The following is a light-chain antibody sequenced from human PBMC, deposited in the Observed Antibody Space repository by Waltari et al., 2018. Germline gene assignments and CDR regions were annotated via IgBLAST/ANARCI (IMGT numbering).Light chain of an antibody. V-gene: IGKV1-39*01. Sequence: DIQMTQSPSSLSASVGDRVTITCRPSQSIRTSLNWYHQIPGKAPSLLIHAASTLQSGVGLRFSGSGSGTDFTLTISSLQPEDFAIYYCQQSYTIPITFGPGTKVHI. CDR2: AAS. CDR3: QQSYTIPIT. CDR1: QSIRTS. J-gene: IGKJ3*01.